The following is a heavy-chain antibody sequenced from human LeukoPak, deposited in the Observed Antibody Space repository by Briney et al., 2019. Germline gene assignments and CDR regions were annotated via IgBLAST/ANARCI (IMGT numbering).Heavy chain of an antibody. J-gene: IGHJ4*02. V-gene: IGHV3-30-3*01. D-gene: IGHD3-16*01. Sequence: GGSLRLSCGASGFTFSSYAMLWVRQARGKGLEWVVVISYDGSNKYYADSVKGRFTISRDNSKSTLYLQMNSLRAEETAVYYCARGGVMRGYYFDYWGQGTLVTVSS. CDR2: ISYDGSNK. CDR1: GFTFSSYA. CDR3: ARGGVMRGYYFDY.